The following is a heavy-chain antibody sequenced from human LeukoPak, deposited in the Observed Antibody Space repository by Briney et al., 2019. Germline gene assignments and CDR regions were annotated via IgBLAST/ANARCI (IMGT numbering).Heavy chain of an antibody. CDR3: ARDRFGGDYFFDREHYHYYYGMDV. CDR2: IYYSGST. Sequence: SETLSLTCTVSGGSISSYYWSWIRQPPGKGLEWIGYIYYSGSTNYNPSLKSRVTISVDTSKNQFSLKLSSVTAADTAVYYCARDRFGGDYFFDREHYHYYYGMDVWGQGTTVTVSS. CDR1: GGSISSYY. V-gene: IGHV4-59*01. J-gene: IGHJ6*02. D-gene: IGHD4-17*01.